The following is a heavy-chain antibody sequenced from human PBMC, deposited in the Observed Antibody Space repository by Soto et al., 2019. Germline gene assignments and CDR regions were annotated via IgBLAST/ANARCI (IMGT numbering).Heavy chain of an antibody. J-gene: IGHJ5*02. Sequence: SETLSLTCSVSGGTVSTGVYYWGWIRQPPGKALEWIGYTYYSGSPYYNPSLKSRVTISVDRSKNQFSLKVSSVTAADTAVYYCTRVTWGIYVGYFAPWGKETLVTVP. CDR2: TYYSGSP. V-gene: IGHV4-61*08. CDR1: GGTVSTGVYY. D-gene: IGHD3-9*01. CDR3: TRVTWGIYVGYFAP.